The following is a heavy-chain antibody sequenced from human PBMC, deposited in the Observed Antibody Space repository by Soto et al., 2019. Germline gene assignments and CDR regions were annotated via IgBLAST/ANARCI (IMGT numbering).Heavy chain of an antibody. J-gene: IGHJ6*02. V-gene: IGHV3-74*01. Sequence: EVQLVESGGGLVQPGGSLRLSCAASGFTFSSYWMHWVRQAPGKGLVWVSRINSDGSSTSYADSVKGRFTISRDNAKNTLYLQMNSLRAEDTAVYYCARDWYSSSWNYYYGMDVWGQGTTVTVSS. CDR2: INSDGSST. CDR1: GFTFSSYW. CDR3: ARDWYSSSWNYYYGMDV. D-gene: IGHD6-13*01.